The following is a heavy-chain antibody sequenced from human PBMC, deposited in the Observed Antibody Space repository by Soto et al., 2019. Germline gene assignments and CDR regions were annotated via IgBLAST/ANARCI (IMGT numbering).Heavy chain of an antibody. J-gene: IGHJ4*02. CDR3: ARGTGYYPPFDY. D-gene: IGHD3-9*01. CDR2: INAGNGNT. Sequence: QVQLVQSGAEVKKPGASVKVSCKASGYTFTSYAMHWVRQAPGQRLEWMGWINAGNGNTKCSQKFQGRVTITRDTSASTAYMELSSLRSEDTAVYYCARGTGYYPPFDYWGQGTLVTVSS. V-gene: IGHV1-3*01. CDR1: GYTFTSYA.